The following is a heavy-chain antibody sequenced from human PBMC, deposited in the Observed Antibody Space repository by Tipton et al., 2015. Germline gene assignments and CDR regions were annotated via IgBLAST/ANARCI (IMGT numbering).Heavy chain of an antibody. CDR1: GFSFSNYA. D-gene: IGHD1-1*01. Sequence: GSLRLSCAASGFSFSNYAMSWVRQAPGKGLEWVSVISGSGDMTYYADSVKGRFSISRDNSKNTLFLQMNSLRAEDTAVYYCAKCIWGTGTHINPRDYWGPGTLVTVSS. J-gene: IGHJ4*02. CDR2: ISGSGDMT. CDR3: AKCIWGTGTHINPRDY. V-gene: IGHV3-23*01.